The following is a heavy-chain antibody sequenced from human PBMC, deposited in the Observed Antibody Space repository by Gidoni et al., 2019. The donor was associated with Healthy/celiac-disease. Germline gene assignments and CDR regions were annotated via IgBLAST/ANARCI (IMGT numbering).Heavy chain of an antibody. J-gene: IGHJ6*02. CDR1: GYTFTSYA. CDR2: INAGNGNT. V-gene: IGHV1-3*01. Sequence: QVQLVQSGAEVKKPGASVKVSCKASGYTFTSYAMHWVRQAPGQRLEWMGWINAGNGNTKYSQKFQGRVTITRDTSASTAYMELSSLRSEDTAVYYCASAVAGDYYYYGMDVWGQGTTVTVSS. CDR3: ASAVAGDYYYYGMDV. D-gene: IGHD6-19*01.